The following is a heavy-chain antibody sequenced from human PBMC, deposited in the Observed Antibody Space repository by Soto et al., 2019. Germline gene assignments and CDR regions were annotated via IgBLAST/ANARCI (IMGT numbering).Heavy chain of an antibody. CDR1: GYTFTRYG. Sequence: QVQLVQSGTEVKKPGASVKVSCKASGYTFTRYGISWVRQAPGQGLQWMAWISAYNGDTMYAQDFKGRVAMTTDTSTTTAYMELRSLRSDDTAVYYCARDPRMWEDGDWNYYGLDVWGQGTTVTVSS. CDR3: ARDPRMWEDGDWNYYGLDV. J-gene: IGHJ6*02. V-gene: IGHV1-18*01. D-gene: IGHD4-17*01. CDR2: ISAYNGDT.